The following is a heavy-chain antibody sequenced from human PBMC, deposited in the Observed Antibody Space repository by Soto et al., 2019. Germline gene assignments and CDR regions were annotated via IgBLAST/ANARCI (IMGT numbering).Heavy chain of an antibody. Sequence: LSLTCTVSGGSLFGDYCTWIRQPAGGGLEWIGRINSDGNTNYGPSLKSRVTMSVDPSRKHFSLNLTSVTAADTASYFCARARRLENWFDPRCPGIQVTVFS. D-gene: IGHD5-12*01. CDR1: GGSLFGDY. CDR2: INSDGNT. V-gene: IGHV4-4*07. CDR3: ARARRLENWFDP. J-gene: IGHJ5*02.